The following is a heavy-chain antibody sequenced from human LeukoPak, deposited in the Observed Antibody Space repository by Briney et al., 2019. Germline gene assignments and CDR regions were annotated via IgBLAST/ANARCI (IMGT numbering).Heavy chain of an antibody. CDR2: IIPILGIT. J-gene: IGHJ6*02. CDR1: GGTFSTYG. D-gene: IGHD3-3*01. CDR3: ARDGVRFLEWLLYAYYYAMDV. V-gene: IGHV1-69*04. Sequence: SVKVSCKASGGTFSTYGFNWVRQAPGQGLEWMGRIIPILGITNYAQKFQGRVTITADKSTSTAYMELRSLRSDDTAVYYCARDGVRFLEWLLYAYYYAMDVWGQGTTVTVSS.